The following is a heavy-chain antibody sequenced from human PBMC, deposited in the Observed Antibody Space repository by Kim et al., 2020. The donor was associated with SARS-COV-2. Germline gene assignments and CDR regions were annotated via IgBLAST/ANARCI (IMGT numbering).Heavy chain of an antibody. V-gene: IGHV3-7*03. D-gene: IGHD5-18*01. Sequence: VNSVKGRLTISRDNAKISLYLQMNSLRAEDTAVYYCARDKEGYGRQGFDYWGQGTLVTVSS. CDR3: ARDKEGYGRQGFDY. J-gene: IGHJ4*02.